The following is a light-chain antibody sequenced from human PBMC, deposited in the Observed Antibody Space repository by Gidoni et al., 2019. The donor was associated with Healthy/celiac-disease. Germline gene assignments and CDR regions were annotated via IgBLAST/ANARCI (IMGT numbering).Light chain of an antibody. Sequence: QPALTQPAPVSGSPGQSITISCTGTSSDVGSYNLVSWYQQHPGKAPKLMIYEGSKRPSGVSHRFSGSTSGNTASPTISGLQAEDEADYYCCSYAGSSTVFGGGTKLTVL. CDR3: CSYAGSSTV. CDR2: EGS. V-gene: IGLV2-23*01. CDR1: SSDVGSYNL. J-gene: IGLJ2*01.